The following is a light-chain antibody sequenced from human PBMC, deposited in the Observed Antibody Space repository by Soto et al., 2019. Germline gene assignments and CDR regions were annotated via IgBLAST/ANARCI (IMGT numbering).Light chain of an antibody. V-gene: IGLV2-14*01. J-gene: IGLJ3*02. CDR2: EVS. CDR1: SSDVGAYNF. Sequence: QSVLTQPASVSGSPGQSITISCTGTSSDVGAYNFVSWYQQHPGKVPTLMFYEVSKRPSGVSNRFSASKSDNTASLTISGLQADDEADYYCASFTTYNTWVFGGGTKLTVL. CDR3: ASFTTYNTWV.